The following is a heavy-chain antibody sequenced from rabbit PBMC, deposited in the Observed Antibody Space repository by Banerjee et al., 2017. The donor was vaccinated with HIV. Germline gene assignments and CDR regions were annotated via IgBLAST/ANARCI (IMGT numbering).Heavy chain of an antibody. D-gene: IGHD6-1*01. CDR2: IYAGSSGT. V-gene: IGHV1S45*01. CDR3: ARGAPDTGYGYNL. J-gene: IGHJ3*01. Sequence: QEQLVESGGGLVQPEGSLTLTCTASGFSFSSSYWICWVRQAPGKGLEWIACIYAGSSGTYYASWAKGRFTISKTSSTTVTPQMTSLTAADTATYFCARGAPDTGYGYNLWGQGTLVTVS. CDR1: GFSFSSSYW.